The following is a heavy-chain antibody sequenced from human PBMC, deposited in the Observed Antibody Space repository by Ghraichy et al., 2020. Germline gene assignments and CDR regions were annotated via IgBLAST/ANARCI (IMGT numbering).Heavy chain of an antibody. V-gene: IGHV5-51*01. CDR3: ARVSNDHYYYDSSGLRLNAFDI. J-gene: IGHJ3*02. Sequence: GESLNISCKASGYSFISYWIAWVRQMPGKGLECMGIIYPGDSDTKYSPSFQGHVTISADKSINTAFLQWDSLQASDSAMYYCARVSNDHYYYDSSGLRLNAFDIWGQGTVVTVSS. CDR1: GYSFISYW. CDR2: IYPGDSDT. D-gene: IGHD3-22*01.